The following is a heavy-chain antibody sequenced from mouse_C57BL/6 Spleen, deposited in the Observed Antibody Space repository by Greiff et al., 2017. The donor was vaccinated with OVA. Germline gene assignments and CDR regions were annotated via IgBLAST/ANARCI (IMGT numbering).Heavy chain of an antibody. CDR1: GFTFSSYG. J-gene: IGHJ2*01. D-gene: IGHD1-1*01. V-gene: IGHV5-6*02. CDR3: ARQDSSYDYFDY. CDR2: ISSGGSYT. Sequence: EVKLEESGGDLVKPGGSLKLSCAASGFTFSSYGMSWVRQTPDKRLEWVATISSGGSYTYYPDSVKGRFTISRDNAKNTLYLQMSSLKSEDTAMYYCARQDSSYDYFDYWGQGTTLTVSS.